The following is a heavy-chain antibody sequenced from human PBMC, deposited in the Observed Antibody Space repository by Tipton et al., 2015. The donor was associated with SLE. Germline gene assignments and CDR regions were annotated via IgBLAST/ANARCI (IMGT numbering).Heavy chain of an antibody. CDR2: ISYDGSNK. J-gene: IGHJ6*02. V-gene: IGHV3-30*04. CDR3: AKSYSSSSEDGMDV. D-gene: IGHD6-6*01. CDR1: GFTFSNNA. Sequence: SLRLSCAASGFTFSNNAMHWVRQAPGKGLEWVALISYDGSNKYYADSVKGRFTISRDNSKNTLYVQMNSLRAEDTAVYYCAKSYSSSSEDGMDVWGQGTTVIVSS.